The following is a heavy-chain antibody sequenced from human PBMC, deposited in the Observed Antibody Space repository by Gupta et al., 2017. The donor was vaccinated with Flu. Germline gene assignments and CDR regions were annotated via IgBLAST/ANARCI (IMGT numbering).Heavy chain of an antibody. CDR2: INHSGST. CDR1: GGSFSGYY. Sequence: QVQPQQRGAGVLRPSATLSLTCAVYGGSFSGYYWSRIRQPPGKGLEWIGEINHSGSTNYNPSLKSRVTISVDTSKNQFSLKLSSVTAADTAVYYCARGLRSTVTTQKPNKLVFVNWFDPWGQGTLVTVSS. V-gene: IGHV4-34*01. CDR3: ARGLRSTVTTQKPNKLVFVNWFDP. J-gene: IGHJ5*02. D-gene: IGHD4-17*01.